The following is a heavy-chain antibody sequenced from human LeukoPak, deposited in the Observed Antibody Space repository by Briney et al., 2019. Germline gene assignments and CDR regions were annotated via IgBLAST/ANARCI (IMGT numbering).Heavy chain of an antibody. D-gene: IGHD2-15*01. Sequence: ASVKVSCKASGYTFTSYGISWVRQAPGQGLEWMGWISVYNGNINYAQKVKGRVTMTTDTSTSTAYMELGSLRSDDTAVYYCAKVVGSAWYDYWGQGTLVTVPS. J-gene: IGHJ4*02. V-gene: IGHV1-18*01. CDR3: AKVVGSAWYDY. CDR1: GYTFTSYG. CDR2: ISVYNGNI.